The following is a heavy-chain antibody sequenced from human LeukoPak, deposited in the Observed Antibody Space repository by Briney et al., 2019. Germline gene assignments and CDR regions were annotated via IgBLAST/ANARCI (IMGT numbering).Heavy chain of an antibody. Sequence: GGSLRLSCAASGFTVSSNYMSWVRQAPGKGLEWVSSISPPSTYIYYADSVKGRFNISRDNAKNSLFLQMNSLRAEDTAVYYCARGNSGRNAEGGYWGQGTLVSVSS. CDR2: ISPPSTYI. J-gene: IGHJ4*02. CDR3: ARGNSGRNAEGGY. CDR1: GFTVSSNY. V-gene: IGHV3-21*04. D-gene: IGHD3-10*01.